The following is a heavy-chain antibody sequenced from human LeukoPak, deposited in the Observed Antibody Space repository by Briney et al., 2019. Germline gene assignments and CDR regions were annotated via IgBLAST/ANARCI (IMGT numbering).Heavy chain of an antibody. D-gene: IGHD3-3*01. V-gene: IGHV4-39*01. J-gene: IGHJ3*02. CDR1: GGSISSSSYH. CDR3: ARVVYYEFWSGYYALDAFDI. CDR2: IYYSGRT. Sequence: SETLSLTCTVSGGSISSSSYHWGWIRQPPGKGLEWIGSIYYSGRTYYNPSRKSRVTISVDTSKNQFSLKLSSVTAADTAVYYCARVVYYEFWSGYYALDAFDIWGQGTVVTVSS.